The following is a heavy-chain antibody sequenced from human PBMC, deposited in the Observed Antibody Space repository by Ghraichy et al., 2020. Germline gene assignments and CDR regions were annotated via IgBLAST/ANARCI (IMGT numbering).Heavy chain of an antibody. CDR3: AKGLMIMGRETLKGPLHY. V-gene: IGHV3-9*01. D-gene: IGHD3-10*01. CDR2: ISWNSGTI. Sequence: GGSLRLSCAASGFTFDDYVLHWVRQTPGKGLEWVSVISWNSGTIAYADSVKGRFTISRDNAMNSLYLQMNSLRAEDAALYYCAKGLMIMGRETLKGPLHYWGQGTPVTVSS. J-gene: IGHJ4*02. CDR1: GFTFDDYV.